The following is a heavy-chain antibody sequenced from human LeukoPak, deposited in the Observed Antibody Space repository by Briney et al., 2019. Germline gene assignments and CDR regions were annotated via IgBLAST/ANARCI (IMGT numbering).Heavy chain of an antibody. D-gene: IGHD3-22*01. V-gene: IGHV4-59*01. Sequence: PSETLSLTCTVSGGSISDYYWTWIRQPPGKGLEWIGHIYYSGNTIYNPSLKSRVTISVDTSKNQSSLKLTSVTTADTAVYYCAGEDYFDSSGYASWRFYIWGQGTMVIVSS. CDR1: GGSISDYY. CDR2: IYYSGNT. CDR3: AGEDYFDSSGYASWRFYI. J-gene: IGHJ3*02.